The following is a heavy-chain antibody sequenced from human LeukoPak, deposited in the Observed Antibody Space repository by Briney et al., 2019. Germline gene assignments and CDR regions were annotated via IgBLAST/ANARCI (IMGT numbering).Heavy chain of an antibody. CDR1: GFTFSSYS. CDR3: ARANDYGIYLDV. D-gene: IGHD4-17*01. V-gene: IGHV3-21*01. CDR2: ISTSSTYI. J-gene: IGHJ6*03. Sequence: GGSLRLSCAASGFTFSSYSMTWVRQAPGKGLEWVSSISTSSTYINYADSVKSRFTVSRDNAKNSLYLQMNSLRAEDTAVYYCARANDYGIYLDVWGKGTTVTVSS.